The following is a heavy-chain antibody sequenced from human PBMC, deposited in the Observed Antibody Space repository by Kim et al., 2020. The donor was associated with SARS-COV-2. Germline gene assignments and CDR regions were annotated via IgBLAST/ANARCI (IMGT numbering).Heavy chain of an antibody. D-gene: IGHD1-1*01. Sequence: GGSLRFSCAASGFSFSSYAMSWVRQAPGKGLEWVSLISTGGDSTYYADYAKGRFTISRDNSKTTLYLQMNSLRVEDTAVYYCASYNWNDVDYWGQGSLVTVSS. V-gene: IGHV3-23*01. J-gene: IGHJ4*02. CDR2: ISTGGDST. CDR1: GFSFSSYA. CDR3: ASYNWNDVDY.